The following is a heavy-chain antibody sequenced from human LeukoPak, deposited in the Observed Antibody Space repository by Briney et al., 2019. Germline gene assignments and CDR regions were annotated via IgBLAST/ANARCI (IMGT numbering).Heavy chain of an antibody. CDR3: AKGVYCSSTSCRSRNAEYFQH. J-gene: IGHJ1*01. CDR2: IRYDGSNK. D-gene: IGHD2-2*01. V-gene: IGHV3-30*02. Sequence: GGSLRLSCAASGFTFSSYGMHWVRQAPGKGLEWVAFIRYDGSNKYYADSVKGRFTISRDNSKNTLYLQMNSLRAEDTAVYYCAKGVYCSSTSCRSRNAEYFQHWGQGTLVTVSS. CDR1: GFTFSSYG.